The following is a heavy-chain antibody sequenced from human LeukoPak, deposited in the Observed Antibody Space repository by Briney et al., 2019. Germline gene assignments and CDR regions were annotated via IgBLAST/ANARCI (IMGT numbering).Heavy chain of an antibody. CDR2: INPAGGST. D-gene: IGHD3-22*01. Sequence: ASVKVSCKASGYTFTGYYMHWVRQAPGQGLEWMGWINPAGGSTTYAQKFQGSRLTLTRDTSTSTVYMELSSLRSEDTAVYYCARGRGVHDSHTYDYFDYWGQGSLVTVSS. CDR3: ARGRGVHDSHTYDYFDY. CDR1: GYTFTGYY. J-gene: IGHJ4*02. V-gene: IGHV1-46*01.